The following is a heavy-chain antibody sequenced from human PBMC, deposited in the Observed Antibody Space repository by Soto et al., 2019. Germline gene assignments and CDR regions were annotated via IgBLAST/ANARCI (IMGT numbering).Heavy chain of an antibody. D-gene: IGHD6-19*01. J-gene: IGHJ3*02. CDR2: INPSGGGT. V-gene: IGHV1-46*01. CDR1: GYTFTSYY. Sequence: VASVKVSCKASGYTFTSYYIHWVRQAPGQGLEWMGIINPSGGGTSYAQKFLGRVTMTRDTSTNTVYMELSSLRSEDTAVYYCAAGHGYSSGWYGFGMANSPDASDIWGQGTMVTVSS. CDR3: AAGHGYSSGWYGFGMANSPDASDI.